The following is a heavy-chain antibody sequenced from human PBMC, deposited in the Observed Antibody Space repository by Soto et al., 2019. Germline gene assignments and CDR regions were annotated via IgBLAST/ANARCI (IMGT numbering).Heavy chain of an antibody. CDR1: GGTFSSYA. D-gene: IGHD2-15*01. Sequence: QVQLVQSGAEVKKPGSSVKVSCKASGGTFSSYAISWVRQAPGQGLEWMGGIIPIFGTANYAQKFQGRVTVTADEATSTAYVELSGRRSEDTAVYYCARESRYCSGGSCYFLPGIDYWGQGTLVTVSS. V-gene: IGHV1-69*12. CDR3: ARESRYCSGGSCYFLPGIDY. J-gene: IGHJ4*02. CDR2: IIPIFGTA.